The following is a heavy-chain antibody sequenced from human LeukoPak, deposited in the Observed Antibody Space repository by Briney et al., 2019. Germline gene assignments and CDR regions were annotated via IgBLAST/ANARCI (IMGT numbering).Heavy chain of an antibody. J-gene: IGHJ6*03. V-gene: IGHV4-30-2*01. D-gene: IGHD6-13*01. Sequence: SETLSLTCAVSGGSISSGGYSWSWIRQPPGKGLEWIGYIYHSGSTYYNPSLKSRVTISVDRSKNQFSLKLSSVTAADTAVYYCARDKAYYSSSYTYYYYMDVWGKGTTVTVSS. CDR1: GGSISSGGYS. CDR3: ARDKAYYSSSYTYYYYMDV. CDR2: IYHSGST.